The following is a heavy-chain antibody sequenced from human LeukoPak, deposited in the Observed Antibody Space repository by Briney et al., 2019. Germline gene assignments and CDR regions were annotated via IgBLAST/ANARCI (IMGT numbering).Heavy chain of an antibody. CDR2: INHSGST. D-gene: IGHD3-3*01. CDR3: ARTRYYDFWSGYYRGHYYFDY. Sequence: SETLSLTCAVYGGSFSGYYWSWIRQPPGKGLEWIGEINHSGSTNYNPSLKSRVTISVDTSKNQFSLKLSSVTAADTAVYYCARTRYYDFWSGYYRGHYYFDYWGQGTLVAVSS. J-gene: IGHJ4*02. CDR1: GGSFSGYY. V-gene: IGHV4-34*01.